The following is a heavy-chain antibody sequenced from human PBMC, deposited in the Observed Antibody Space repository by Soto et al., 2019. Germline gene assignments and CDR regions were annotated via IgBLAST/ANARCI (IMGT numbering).Heavy chain of an antibody. J-gene: IGHJ5*02. Sequence: SETLSLTCTVSGGSISSSDFYWGWLRQTPWKGLDFIGSMYYSGTTYYNPSLKSRVTISVDTSKNQFTLKLISVTAADTAVYYCAVVDSTGNWFDPWGEGALVTVSS. CDR2: MYYSGTT. CDR1: GGSISSSDFY. CDR3: AVVDSTGNWFDP. V-gene: IGHV4-39*01. D-gene: IGHD6-25*01.